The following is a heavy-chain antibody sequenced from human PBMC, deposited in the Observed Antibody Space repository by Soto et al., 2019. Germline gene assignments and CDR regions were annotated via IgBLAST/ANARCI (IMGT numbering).Heavy chain of an antibody. V-gene: IGHV4-59*12. J-gene: IGHJ4*02. Sequence: SATLSLTCSVSNGSISGFYWTWIRQPPGEILEWIGYIHYSGRTDYNPSLTSRATMSVDTSKNQFSLNLKSITAADTAVYYCVRVGVGIGNHFDSWGRGTLVTVSS. CDR1: NGSISGFY. CDR3: VRVGVGIGNHFDS. D-gene: IGHD1-26*01. CDR2: IHYSGRT.